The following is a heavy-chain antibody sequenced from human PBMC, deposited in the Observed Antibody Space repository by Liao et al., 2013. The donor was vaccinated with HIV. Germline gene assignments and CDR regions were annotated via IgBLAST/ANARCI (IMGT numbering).Heavy chain of an antibody. CDR3: ARVPTLTPQGGAFDI. V-gene: IGHV4-61*02. Sequence: QVQLQESGPGLVKPSQTLSLTCTVSGGSISSGSYYWSWIRQPAGKGLEWIGRIYISGSTNYNPSLKSRVTISVDTSKNQFSLKLSSVTAADTAVYYCARVPTLTPQGGAFDIWGQGTMVTVSS. CDR1: GGSISSGSYY. D-gene: IGHD4-11*01. J-gene: IGHJ3*02. CDR2: IYISGST.